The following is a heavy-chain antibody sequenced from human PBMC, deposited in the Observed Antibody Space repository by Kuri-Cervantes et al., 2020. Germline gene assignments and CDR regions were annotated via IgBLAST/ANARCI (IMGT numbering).Heavy chain of an antibody. CDR1: GFTFSAYT. J-gene: IGHJ3*02. CDR2: ISYDGTYK. V-gene: IGHV3-30-3*01. Sequence: GEFLKISCAASGFTFSAYTMHWIRQTPGKGLEWVAVISYDGTYKYYAGSVEGRFTISRDNSKNTLYVQVNSLRAEDTAVYYCAKGGYYSTDAFDIWGQGTMVTVSS. D-gene: IGHD3-22*01. CDR3: AKGGYYSTDAFDI.